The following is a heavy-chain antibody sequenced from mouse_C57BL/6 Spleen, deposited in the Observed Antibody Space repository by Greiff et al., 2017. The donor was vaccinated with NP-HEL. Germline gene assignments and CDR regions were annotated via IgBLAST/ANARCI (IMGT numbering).Heavy chain of an antibody. CDR2: ISSGGSYT. Sequence: DVKLVESGGDLVKPGGSLKLSCAASGFTFSSYGMSWVRQTPDKRLEWVATISSGGSYTYYPDSVKGRFTISRDNAKNTLYLQMSSLKSEDTAMYYCARDYYGSDAMDYWGQGTSVTVSS. CDR3: ARDYYGSDAMDY. V-gene: IGHV5-6*02. D-gene: IGHD1-1*01. CDR1: GFTFSSYG. J-gene: IGHJ4*01.